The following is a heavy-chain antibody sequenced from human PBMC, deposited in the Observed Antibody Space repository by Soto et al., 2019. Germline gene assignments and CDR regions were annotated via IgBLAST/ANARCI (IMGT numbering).Heavy chain of an antibody. CDR1: GYTFTGYY. J-gene: IGHJ4*02. CDR2: INPNSGGT. CDR3: ARVLGYYDSSGYPYYFDY. D-gene: IGHD3-22*01. Sequence: ASVKVSCKASGYTFTGYYMHWVRQAPGQGLEWMGWINPNSGGTNYAQKFQGRVTITRDTSISTAYMELSRLRSDDTVVYYCARVLGYYDSSGYPYYFDYWGQGTLVTVSS. V-gene: IGHV1-2*02.